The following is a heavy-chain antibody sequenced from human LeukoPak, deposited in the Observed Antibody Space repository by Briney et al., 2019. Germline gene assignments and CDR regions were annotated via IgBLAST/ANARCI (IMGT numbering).Heavy chain of an antibody. V-gene: IGHV3-30*04. D-gene: IGHD3-10*01. CDR3: ARPPRGYYYGSGSPYFDY. CDR2: ISYDGSSK. CDR1: GFTFSSYA. Sequence: GGSLRLSCAASGFTFSSYAMHWVRQAPGKGLEWVAVISYDGSSKYYADSVKGRFTISRDNSKNTLYLQMNSLRAEDTAVYYCARPPRGYYYGSGSPYFDYWGQGTLVTVSS. J-gene: IGHJ4*02.